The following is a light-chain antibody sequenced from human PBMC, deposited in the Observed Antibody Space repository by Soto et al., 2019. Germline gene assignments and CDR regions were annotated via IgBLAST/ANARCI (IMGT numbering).Light chain of an antibody. Sequence: QSVLTQPASVSGSPGQSITISCTGTSSDIGNYNFVSWFQQHPDKAPKLMIYEVNKRPSGVSNRFSGSKSGNTASLTISGLQPEDEADYYCSSYAYGSTLGVFGGGTKLT. CDR3: SSYAYGSTLGV. V-gene: IGLV2-23*02. CDR2: EVN. J-gene: IGLJ3*02. CDR1: SSDIGNYNF.